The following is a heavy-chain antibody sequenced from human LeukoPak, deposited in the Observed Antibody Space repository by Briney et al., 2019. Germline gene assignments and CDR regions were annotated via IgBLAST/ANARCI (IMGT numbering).Heavy chain of an antibody. CDR3: ASGYSYGSGY. Sequence: PSETLSLTCTVSGGSISSSSYYWGWIRQPPGKGLEWIGSIYYSGTTYYNPSLKSRVTISVDTSKNQFSLKLSSVTAADTAVYYCASGYSYGSGYWGQGTLVTVSS. D-gene: IGHD5-18*01. V-gene: IGHV4-39*07. CDR2: IYYSGTT. CDR1: GGSISSSSYY. J-gene: IGHJ4*02.